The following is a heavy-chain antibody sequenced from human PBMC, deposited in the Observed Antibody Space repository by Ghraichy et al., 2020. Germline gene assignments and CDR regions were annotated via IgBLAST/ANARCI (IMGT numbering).Heavy chain of an antibody. D-gene: IGHD3-10*01. J-gene: IGHJ5*02. CDR2: ISGSSRYI. V-gene: IGHV3-21*01. Sequence: GGSLRLSCEASGFTFNAYGMHWVRQAPGKGLEWVANISGSSRYIYYADSLKGRFTISRDNAKNSVFLQMNSLRADDTAVYYCARDRSTIRGASVVDRWGQGTLVTDSS. CDR3: ARDRSTIRGASVVDR. CDR1: GFTFNAYG.